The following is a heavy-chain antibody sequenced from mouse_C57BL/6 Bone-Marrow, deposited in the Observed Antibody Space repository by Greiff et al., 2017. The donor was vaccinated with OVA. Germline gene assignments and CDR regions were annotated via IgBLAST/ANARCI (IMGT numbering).Heavy chain of an antibody. CDR2: INPSTGGT. Sequence: EVKVVESGPELVKPGASVKISCKASGYSFTGYYMNWVKQSPEKSLEWIGEINPSTGGTTYNQKFKAKATLTVDKSSSTAYMQLKSLTSEDSAVYYCAILYDYWYFDVWGTGTTVTVSS. J-gene: IGHJ1*03. CDR1: GYSFTGYY. CDR3: AILYDYWYFDV. V-gene: IGHV1-42*01. D-gene: IGHD2-3*01.